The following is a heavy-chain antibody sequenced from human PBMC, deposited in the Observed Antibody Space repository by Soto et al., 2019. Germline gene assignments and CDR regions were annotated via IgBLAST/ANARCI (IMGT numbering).Heavy chain of an antibody. CDR2: IGADNGDT. CDR1: GYTFSTYG. V-gene: IGHV1-18*01. CDR3: ARDWKGAEGFDP. J-gene: IGHJ5*02. Sequence: VQLVQSGAEVKKPGASVKVSCKASGYTFSTYGFSWVRQAPGQGLEWMGWIGADNGDTNYAQNFQGRVTMTTDTSTTTSYMELRSPTSDDTAVYFCARDWKGAEGFDPWGQGTLVTVSS. D-gene: IGHD1-1*01.